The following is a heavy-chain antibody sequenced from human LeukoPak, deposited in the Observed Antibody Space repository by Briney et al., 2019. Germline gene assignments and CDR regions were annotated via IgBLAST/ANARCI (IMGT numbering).Heavy chain of an antibody. V-gene: IGHV4-4*07. CDR3: ARDRYYGSGSYYMY. CDR2: IYTSGST. D-gene: IGHD3-10*01. CDR1: GGSISSYY. Sequence: SETLSLTCTVSGGSISSYYWSWIRQPAGKGLEWIGRIYTSGSTNHNPSLKSRVTMSVDTSKNQFSLKLSSVTAADTAVYYCARDRYYGSGSYYMYWGQGTLVTVSS. J-gene: IGHJ4*02.